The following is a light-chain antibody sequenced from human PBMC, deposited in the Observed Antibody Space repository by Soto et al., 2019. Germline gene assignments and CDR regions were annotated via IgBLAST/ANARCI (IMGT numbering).Light chain of an antibody. CDR2: EVS. V-gene: IGLV2-14*01. CDR3: LSKTSSSSYV. Sequence: QSALTQPASVSGSPGQSITISCTGTTSDVGGYNYVSWYQQHPGKVPKLLIHEVSNRPSGVSNRFSGSKSGNTASLTISGLQAEGEADYYCLSKTSSSSYVFGTGTKLTVL. J-gene: IGLJ1*01. CDR1: TSDVGGYNY.